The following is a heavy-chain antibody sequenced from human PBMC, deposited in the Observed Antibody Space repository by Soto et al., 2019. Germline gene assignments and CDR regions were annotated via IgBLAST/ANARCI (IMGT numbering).Heavy chain of an antibody. D-gene: IGHD2-21*02. J-gene: IGHJ3*02. Sequence: GESLKISCKGSGYTFTDYWIGWVRQLPGKGLEWMGIIYPGDSDTRYSPSFQGHVTITVDKSTSTAYLQWNTLKASDTAMYYCARHTAYCGGDCNAFDIWGQGTMVTVSS. CDR3: ARHTAYCGGDCNAFDI. CDR1: GYTFTDYW. CDR2: IYPGDSDT. V-gene: IGHV5-51*01.